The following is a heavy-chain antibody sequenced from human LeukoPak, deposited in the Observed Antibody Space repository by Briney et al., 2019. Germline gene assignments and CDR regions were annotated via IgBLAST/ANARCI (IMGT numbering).Heavy chain of an antibody. CDR1: GGPISSNS. J-gene: IGHJ5*02. Sequence: SETLSLTCTVSGGPISSNSWSWIRQPPGKGLEWIGYIYYSGSANYNPSLKSRVTISLDTSKNQFSPRLTSVTAADTAVYYCAKGTYYYVSGPDWFDPWGQGTLVTVSS. V-gene: IGHV4-59*01. CDR3: AKGTYYYVSGPDWFDP. D-gene: IGHD3-10*01. CDR2: IYYSGSA.